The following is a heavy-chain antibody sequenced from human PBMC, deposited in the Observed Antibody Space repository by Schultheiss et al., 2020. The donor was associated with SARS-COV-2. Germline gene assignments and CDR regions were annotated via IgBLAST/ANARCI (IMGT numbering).Heavy chain of an antibody. CDR2: IDWDDDK. V-gene: IGHV2-70*17. D-gene: IGHD2/OR15-2a*01. J-gene: IGHJ6*02. CDR3: ARISNIGGYYYGMDV. Sequence: SGPTLVKPTQTLTLTCTFSVFSLTTSGVCVSWIRQPPGKALEWLARIDWDDDKFYSTSLKSRLTITKDTSKNQVVLTMTNMDPVDTATYYCARISNIGGYYYGMDVWGQGTTVTVSS. CDR1: VFSLTTSGVC.